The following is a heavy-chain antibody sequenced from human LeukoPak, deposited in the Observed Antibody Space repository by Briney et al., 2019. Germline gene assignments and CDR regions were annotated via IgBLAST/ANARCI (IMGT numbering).Heavy chain of an antibody. CDR1: GYTLTELS. CDR3: ATNNPLKDYGDYSHWFDP. V-gene: IGHV1-24*01. CDR2: FDPEDGET. D-gene: IGHD4-17*01. J-gene: IGHJ5*02. Sequence: ASVKVSCKVSGYTLTELSMHWVRQAPGKGLEWMGGFDPEDGETIYAQKFQGRVTMTEDTSTDTAYMELSSLRSEDTAVYYCATNNPLKDYGDYSHWFDPWGQGTLVTVSS.